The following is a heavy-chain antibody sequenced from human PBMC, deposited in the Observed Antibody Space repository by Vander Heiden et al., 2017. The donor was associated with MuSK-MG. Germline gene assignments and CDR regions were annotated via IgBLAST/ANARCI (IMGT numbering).Heavy chain of an antibody. CDR2: ISYDGSNK. V-gene: IGHV3-30-3*01. J-gene: IGHJ4*02. CDR3: ARGIARSAGDY. CDR1: GFTFSSYA. Sequence: QVQLVESGGGVVQPGRSLRLSCAASGFTFSSYAMHWVRQAPGKGLEWVAVISYDGSNKYYADSVKGRFTISRDNSKNTLYLQMNRLRAEDTAVYYCARGIARSAGDYWGQGTLVTVSS.